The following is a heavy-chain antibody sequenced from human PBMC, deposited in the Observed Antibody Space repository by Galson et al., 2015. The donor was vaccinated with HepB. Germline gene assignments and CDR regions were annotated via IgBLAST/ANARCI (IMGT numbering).Heavy chain of an antibody. Sequence: SLRLSCAASGFTFSSYAMHWVRQAPGKGLEWVAVISYDGSNKYYADSVKGRFTISRDNSKNTLYLQMNSLRAEDTAVYYCASRIAVAEPVDDYWGQGTLVTVSS. J-gene: IGHJ4*02. V-gene: IGHV3-30*04. CDR3: ASRIAVAEPVDDY. CDR2: ISYDGSNK. D-gene: IGHD6-19*01. CDR1: GFTFSSYA.